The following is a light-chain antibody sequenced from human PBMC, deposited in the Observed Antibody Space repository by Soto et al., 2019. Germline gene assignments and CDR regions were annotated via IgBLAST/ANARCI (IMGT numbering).Light chain of an antibody. CDR2: VAS. CDR3: QQLNSFPLT. J-gene: IGKJ4*01. CDR1: QSISSY. V-gene: IGKV1-9*01. Sequence: DIQMSQYLSSLSASVGDRVTITFRASQSISSYLNWYQQKPGEAPKLLIYVASTLHSGLPSRFSGRGSGTEFTLTINSLQPEDFATYYCQQLNSFPLTFGGGTKVDIK.